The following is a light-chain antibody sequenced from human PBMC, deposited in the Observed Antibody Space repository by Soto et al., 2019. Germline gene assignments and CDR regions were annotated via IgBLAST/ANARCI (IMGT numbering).Light chain of an antibody. CDR1: QSVSSN. Sequence: EVVMTQSPTTLSVSPGERATLSCRASQSVSSNLAWYQQKPGQAPRLLIYGVSTRATGIPARFSGSGSGTEFTLTISSLQSEDFAVYYCQQYLITPWTFGQGTKVEIK. CDR2: GVS. CDR3: QQYLITPWT. V-gene: IGKV3-15*01. J-gene: IGKJ1*01.